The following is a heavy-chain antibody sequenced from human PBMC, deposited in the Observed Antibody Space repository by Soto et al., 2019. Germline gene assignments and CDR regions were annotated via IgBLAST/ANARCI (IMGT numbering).Heavy chain of an antibody. CDR1: GGNCGYYY. CDR2: IISSSSYT. Sequence: AGGPNRVSSTASGGNCGYYYRIWISKDPGKGLECVSYIISSSSYTNYADSVKGRFTISRDNAKNSLYLQMNSLRAEDTAVYYCAREERAYYDILTFYYKSPRRSYPFDGLDICGQAPMVT. CDR3: AREERAYYDILTFYYKSPRRSYPFDGLDI. V-gene: IGHV3-11*06. J-gene: IGHJ3*02. D-gene: IGHD3-9*01.